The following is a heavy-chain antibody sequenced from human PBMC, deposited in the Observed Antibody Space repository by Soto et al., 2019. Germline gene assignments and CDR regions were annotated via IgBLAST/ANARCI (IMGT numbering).Heavy chain of an antibody. CDR2: IYYSGST. J-gene: IGHJ4*02. Sequence: QVQLQESGPGLVKPSQTLSLTCTVSGGSISSGDYYWSWIRQPPGKGLEWIGYIYYSGSTYYNPSHKSRVTISVDTSKNQFSLKLSSVTAADTAVYYCARDKDGYNYLFDYWGQGTLVTVSS. CDR1: GGSISSGDYY. V-gene: IGHV4-30-4*01. CDR3: ARDKDGYNYLFDY. D-gene: IGHD5-12*01.